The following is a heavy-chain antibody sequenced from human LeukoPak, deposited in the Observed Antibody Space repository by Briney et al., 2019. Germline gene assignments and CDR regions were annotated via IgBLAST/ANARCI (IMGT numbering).Heavy chain of an antibody. Sequence: ASVKVSCKASGYTFTGYYMHWVRQAPGQGLEWMGWISAYNGNTNYAQKLQGRVTMTTDTSTSTAYMELRSLRSDDTAVYYCARRGAVAGIGVYYYYYMDVWGKGTTVTVSS. CDR1: GYTFTGYY. V-gene: IGHV1-18*04. J-gene: IGHJ6*03. CDR2: ISAYNGNT. D-gene: IGHD6-19*01. CDR3: ARRGAVAGIGVYYYYYMDV.